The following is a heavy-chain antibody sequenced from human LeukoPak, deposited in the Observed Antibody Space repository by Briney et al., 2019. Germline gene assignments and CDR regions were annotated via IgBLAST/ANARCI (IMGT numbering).Heavy chain of an antibody. CDR3: VRGGGAPDI. Sequence: GGSLRLSCAASGFTFSNYAMSWVRQAPGKGLEWVSGKGRFSISRDTSNNTLYLQMNSLRAEDTAVYYCVRGGGAPDIWGPGTMVTVSS. D-gene: IGHD3-16*01. V-gene: IGHV3-23*01. J-gene: IGHJ3*02. CDR1: GFTFSNYA.